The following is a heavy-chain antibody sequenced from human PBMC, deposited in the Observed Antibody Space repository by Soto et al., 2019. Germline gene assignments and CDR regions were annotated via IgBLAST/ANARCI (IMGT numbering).Heavy chain of an antibody. Sequence: PGGSLRLSCAASGFTFSSYSMNWVRQAPGKGLEWVSSISSSSSYIYYADSVKGRFTISRDNAKNSLYLQMNSLRAEDTAVYYCARDLMGDRGQGDAFDIWGQGTMVTVSS. V-gene: IGHV3-21*01. J-gene: IGHJ3*02. CDR1: GFTFSSYS. CDR3: ARDLMGDRGQGDAFDI. CDR2: ISSSSSYI. D-gene: IGHD3-10*01.